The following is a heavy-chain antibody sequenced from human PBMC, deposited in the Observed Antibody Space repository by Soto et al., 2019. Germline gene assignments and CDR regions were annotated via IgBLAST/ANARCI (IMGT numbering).Heavy chain of an antibody. V-gene: IGHV1-46*01. Sequence: QVQLVQSGAEVKKPGASVKVSCKASGYTFTSYYMHWVRQAPGQGLEWMGIINPSGGSTSYAQKCQGRVTMTRDTSTSTVYMELSSLRSEDTAVYYCARAGYGDYGFGGYYYGMDVWGQGTTVTVSS. CDR2: INPSGGST. CDR1: GYTFTSYY. D-gene: IGHD4-17*01. J-gene: IGHJ6*02. CDR3: ARAGYGDYGFGGYYYGMDV.